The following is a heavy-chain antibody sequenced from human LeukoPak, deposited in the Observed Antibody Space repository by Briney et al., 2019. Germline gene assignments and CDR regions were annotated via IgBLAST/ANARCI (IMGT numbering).Heavy chain of an antibody. Sequence: PGGSLRLSCAASGFTFSGSAMYWVRQAPGKGLEWVANIKQDGSEKYYVDSVKGRFTISRDNAKNSLYLQMNSLRAEDTAVYYCAREAYSSGWYYFDYWGQGTLVTVSS. CDR3: AREAYSSGWYYFDY. D-gene: IGHD6-19*01. V-gene: IGHV3-7*01. CDR1: GFTFSGSA. CDR2: IKQDGSEK. J-gene: IGHJ4*02.